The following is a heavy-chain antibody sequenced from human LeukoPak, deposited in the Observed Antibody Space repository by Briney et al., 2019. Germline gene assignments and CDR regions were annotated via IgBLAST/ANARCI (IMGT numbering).Heavy chain of an antibody. D-gene: IGHD6-19*01. Sequence: GGSLRLSCAASGFTFDDYAMHWVRPAPGKGLEWVSGISWNSGSIGYADSVKGRFTISRDNAKNSLYLQMNSLRAEDTALYYCAKDTHSSGWYYFDYWGQGTLVTVSS. CDR3: AKDTHSSGWYYFDY. CDR1: GFTFDDYA. V-gene: IGHV3-9*01. CDR2: ISWNSGSI. J-gene: IGHJ4*02.